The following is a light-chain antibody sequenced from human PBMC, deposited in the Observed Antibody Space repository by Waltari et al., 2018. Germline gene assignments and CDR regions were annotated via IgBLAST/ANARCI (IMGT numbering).Light chain of an antibody. CDR3: QSYDSSLSGWV. J-gene: IGLJ3*02. CDR2: GDS. Sequence: QSVLTQPPSVSGAPGQRVTIPCTGRSSNIGAGSDVYWYQQLPGTAPKLLIYGDSNRPSGVPDRFSGSKSGTSASLAITGLQAEDEADYYCQSYDSSLSGWVFGGGTKLTVL. V-gene: IGLV1-40*01. CDR1: SSNIGAGSD.